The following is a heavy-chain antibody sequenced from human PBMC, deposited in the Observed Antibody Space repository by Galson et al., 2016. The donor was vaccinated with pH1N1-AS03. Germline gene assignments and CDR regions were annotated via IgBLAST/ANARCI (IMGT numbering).Heavy chain of an antibody. CDR1: GGTFNKYA. Sequence: SVKVSCKASGGTFNKYAITWVRQAPGQGLEWMGGIIPIFGSSDYAQKFQGRVTITTDKSTTTAYMELSSLGSEDTAVYYCVRGDGGNNFDYWGQGTLVTVSS. CDR3: VRGDGGNNFDY. CDR2: IIPIFGSS. D-gene: IGHD4-23*01. V-gene: IGHV1-69*05. J-gene: IGHJ4*02.